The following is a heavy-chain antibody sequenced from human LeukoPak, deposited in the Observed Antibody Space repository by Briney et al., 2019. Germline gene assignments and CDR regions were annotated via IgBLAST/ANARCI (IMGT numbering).Heavy chain of an antibody. CDR3: ARGRTVADY. Sequence: PSETLSLTCAVYGGSFSGYYWSWIRQPPGKGLEWIGEINHSGSTNYNPSLKSRVTISKNQFSLKLSSVTAADTAVYYCARGRTVADYWGQGTLVTVSS. CDR1: GGSFSGYY. CDR2: INHSGST. V-gene: IGHV4-34*01. D-gene: IGHD6-19*01. J-gene: IGHJ4*02.